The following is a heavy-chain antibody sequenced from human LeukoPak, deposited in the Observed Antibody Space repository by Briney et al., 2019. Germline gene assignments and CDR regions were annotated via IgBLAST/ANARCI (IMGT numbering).Heavy chain of an antibody. D-gene: IGHD1-26*01. CDR3: ARHRTGGGSYHKGDWLDP. Sequence: SETLSLTCTVSGGSISSSSYYWGWIRQPPGKGLEWIGSIYYSGSTYYNPSLKSRVTISVDTSKNQFSLKLSSVTAADTAVYYCARHRTGGGSYHKGDWLDPWGQGTLVTVSS. CDR2: IYYSGST. J-gene: IGHJ5*02. CDR1: GGSISSSSYY. V-gene: IGHV4-39*01.